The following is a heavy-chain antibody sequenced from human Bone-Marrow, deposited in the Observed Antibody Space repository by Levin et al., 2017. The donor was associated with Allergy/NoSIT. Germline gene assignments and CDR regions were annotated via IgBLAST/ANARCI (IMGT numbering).Heavy chain of an antibody. V-gene: IGHV3-48*01. Sequence: GESLKISCVASGSSFSTYHLNWVRQAPGKGLEWVSYIGSGGNTHYPDSVKGRFTISRDNAEHSVFVQMHSLRAEDTAVYYCASDYDYAMDYWGQGTLVTVSS. D-gene: IGHD3-16*01. CDR1: GSSFSTYH. CDR2: IGSGGNT. J-gene: IGHJ4*02. CDR3: ASDYDYAMDY.